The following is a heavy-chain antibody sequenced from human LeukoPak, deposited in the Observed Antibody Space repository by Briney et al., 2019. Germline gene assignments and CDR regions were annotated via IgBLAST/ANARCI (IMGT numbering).Heavy chain of an antibody. Sequence: SETLSLTCTVSGGSISSCYWIWIRQPPGKGLAWIGYIYYSGSTNYNHSLKSRVTISVDTSKNQFSLKLSSVTAADTAVYYCATNSLGGDYPDFWGQGTLVTVSS. V-gene: IGHV4-59*01. D-gene: IGHD1-1*01. CDR3: ATNSLGGDYPDF. CDR2: IYYSGST. J-gene: IGHJ4*02. CDR1: GGSISSCY.